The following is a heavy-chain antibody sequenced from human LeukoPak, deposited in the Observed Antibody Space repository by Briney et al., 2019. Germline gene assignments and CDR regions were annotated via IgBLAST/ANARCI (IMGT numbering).Heavy chain of an antibody. CDR2: IIPIIGTT. CDR3: ARRSLDGFDI. V-gene: IGHV1-69*04. Sequence: SVKVSCKAFGGTFSTYAINWVRQAPGQGLEWMGRIIPIIGTTNYSQKFQGRVTITADKSTSTAYMELSSLKSEDTAVYYCARRSLDGFDIWGQGTMVTVSS. J-gene: IGHJ3*02. CDR1: GGTFSTYA.